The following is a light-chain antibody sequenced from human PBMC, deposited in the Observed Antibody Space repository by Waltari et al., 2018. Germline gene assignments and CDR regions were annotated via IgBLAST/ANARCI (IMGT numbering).Light chain of an antibody. Sequence: QGVLYRSDNKNYLAWYQHKPGQPPKLLFYLASTRESGVPDRFSASGSGTDFTLTINSLQAEDVAVYYCQQYYRSRTFGQGTKVGIK. J-gene: IGKJ1*01. CDR1: QGVLYRSDNKNY. V-gene: IGKV4-1*01. CDR3: QQYYRSRT. CDR2: LAS.